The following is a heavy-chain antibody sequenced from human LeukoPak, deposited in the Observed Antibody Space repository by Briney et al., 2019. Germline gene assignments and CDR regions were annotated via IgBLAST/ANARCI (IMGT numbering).Heavy chain of an antibody. J-gene: IGHJ4*02. CDR2: IYTGGNI. CDR3: ARDGFGTGSN. CDR1: GFTVSNNY. V-gene: IGHV3-53*01. Sequence: GGSLRLSCAAFGFTVSNNYMSWVRQAPGKGLEWVSVIYTGGNIYYTDSVKGRFTISRDNSKNTLYLQMNSLRAEDTAVYYCARDGFGTGSNWGQGTLVTVSS. D-gene: IGHD3-16*01.